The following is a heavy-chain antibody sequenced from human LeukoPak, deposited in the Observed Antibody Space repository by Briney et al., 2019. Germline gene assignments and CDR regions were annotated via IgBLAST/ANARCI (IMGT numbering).Heavy chain of an antibody. Sequence: GESLKISCKGSGYSFSNYWIGWVRQMPGKGLGWMGNIYPGDSDTRYSPSFQGQVTISADKSISTAYLQWSSLKASDTAMYYCARPMGGYSHGNFDYWGQGALVTVSS. CDR1: GYSFSNYW. D-gene: IGHD5-18*01. CDR3: ARPMGGYSHGNFDY. CDR2: IYPGDSDT. V-gene: IGHV5-51*01. J-gene: IGHJ4*02.